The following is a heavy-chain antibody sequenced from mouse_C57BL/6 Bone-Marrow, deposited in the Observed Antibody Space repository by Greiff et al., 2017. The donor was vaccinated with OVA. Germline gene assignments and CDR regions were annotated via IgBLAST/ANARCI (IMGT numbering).Heavy chain of an antibody. J-gene: IGHJ2*01. CDR1: GYSITSGYY. Sequence: ESGPGLVKPSQSLSLTCSVTGYSITSGYYWNWIRQFPGNKLAWMGYISYDGSNNYNPSLKNRISITRDTSKNQFFLKLNSVTTEDTATYYCAGGGSSPFFDYWGQGTTLTVSS. D-gene: IGHD1-1*01. V-gene: IGHV3-6*01. CDR3: AGGGSSPFFDY. CDR2: ISYDGSN.